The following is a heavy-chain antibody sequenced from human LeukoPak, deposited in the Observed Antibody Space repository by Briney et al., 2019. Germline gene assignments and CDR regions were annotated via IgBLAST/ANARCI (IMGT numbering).Heavy chain of an antibody. CDR2: ISGSASTT. V-gene: IGHV3-48*04. J-gene: IGHJ3*02. CDR3: ARDNPNYYDSSGYYYVGAFDI. D-gene: IGHD3-22*01. Sequence: GGSLRLSCAASGFTFSNYGMTWVRQAPGKGLEWVSDISGSASTTYNADSVKGRFTTSRDNAKNSLYLQMNSLRAEDTAVYYCARDNPNYYDSSGYYYVGAFDIWGQGTMVTVSS. CDR1: GFTFSNYG.